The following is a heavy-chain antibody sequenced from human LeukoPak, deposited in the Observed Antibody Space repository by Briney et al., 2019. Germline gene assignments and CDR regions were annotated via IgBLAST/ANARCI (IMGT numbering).Heavy chain of an antibody. CDR3: ARGIKPNEGGPRHNDY. Sequence: SETLSLTCAVYGGSFSGYYWSWIRQPPGKGLEWIGEINHSGSTNYNPSLKSRVTISVDTSKNQFSLKLSSVTAADTAVYYCARGIKPNEGGPRHNDYWGQGTLVTVSS. V-gene: IGHV4-34*01. CDR2: INHSGST. J-gene: IGHJ4*02. D-gene: IGHD2-15*01. CDR1: GGSFSGYY.